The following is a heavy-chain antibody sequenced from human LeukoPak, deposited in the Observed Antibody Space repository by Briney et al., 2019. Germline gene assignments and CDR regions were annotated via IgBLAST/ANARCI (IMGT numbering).Heavy chain of an antibody. D-gene: IGHD7-27*01. CDR1: GFTFSSYA. J-gene: IGHJ5*02. V-gene: IGHV3-30-3*01. CDR3: VRTLGDA. Sequence: GRSLRLSCAASGFTFSSYAMHWVRQAPGKGLEWVAVISYDGSNKYYADSVKGRFTISRDNAKNTLYLQMNSLRAEDTAVYYCVRTLGDAWGQGTLVTVSS. CDR2: ISYDGSNK.